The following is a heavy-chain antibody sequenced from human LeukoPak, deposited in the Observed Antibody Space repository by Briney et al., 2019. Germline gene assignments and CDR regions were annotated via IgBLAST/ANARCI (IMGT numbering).Heavy chain of an antibody. D-gene: IGHD3-22*01. Sequence: GASVKVSCKTSGYTFTGYYIHWVRQAPGQGLEWMGWIHPNNGGTKYAQNFQGRVTMTRDSSMSTAYMELSRLRSDDTAVYYCARDYAYDSSVHFDYWGQGTLVTVSS. CDR1: GYTFTGYY. V-gene: IGHV1-2*02. CDR3: ARDYAYDSSVHFDY. CDR2: IHPNNGGT. J-gene: IGHJ4*02.